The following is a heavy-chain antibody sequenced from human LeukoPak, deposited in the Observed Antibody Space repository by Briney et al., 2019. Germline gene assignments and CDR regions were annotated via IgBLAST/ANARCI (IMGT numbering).Heavy chain of an antibody. Sequence: GGSQRLSCAASGFTFSSYSMNWVRQAPGKGLEWVAYISSSSSYIYYADSVKGRFTISRDNAKNSLYLQMNSLRAEDTAVYYCAILEGIVAVVAGTGFDPWGQGTLVTVSS. V-gene: IGHV3-21*01. J-gene: IGHJ5*02. CDR2: ISSSSSYI. CDR3: AILEGIVAVVAGTGFDP. D-gene: IGHD2-15*01. CDR1: GFTFSSYS.